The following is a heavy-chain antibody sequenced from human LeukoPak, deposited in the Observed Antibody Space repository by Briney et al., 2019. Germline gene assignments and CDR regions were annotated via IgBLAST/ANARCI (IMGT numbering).Heavy chain of an antibody. CDR1: GFTFSSYG. J-gene: IGHJ4*02. D-gene: IGHD1-26*01. CDR2: IRYDGSNK. CDR3: ARRGYHDYSGFDY. Sequence: GGSLRLSCAASGFTFSSYGMHWVRQAPGKGLEWVAFIRYDGSNKYYADSVKGRFTISRDNSKNSLYLQMNRLRAEDTALYYCARRGYHDYSGFDYWGQGTLVTVSS. V-gene: IGHV3-30*02.